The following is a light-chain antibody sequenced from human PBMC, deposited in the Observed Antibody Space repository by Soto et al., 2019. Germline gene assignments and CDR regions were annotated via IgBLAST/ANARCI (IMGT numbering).Light chain of an antibody. CDR3: TSYTNTNTLL. CDR1: SSDVGRYNY. V-gene: IGLV2-14*01. CDR2: EVS. Sequence: QSALTQPASVSGSPGQSITISCSGTSSDVGRYNYVSWYQQHPGKVPKLIIYEVSHRPSGVSNRFSGSKSGNTASLTISGLQTEDEAVYYCTSYTNTNTLLFGGGTKVTVL. J-gene: IGLJ3*02.